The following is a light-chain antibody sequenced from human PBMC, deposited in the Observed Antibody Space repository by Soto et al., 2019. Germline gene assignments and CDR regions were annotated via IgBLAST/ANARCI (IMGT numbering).Light chain of an antibody. CDR2: DAS. CDR1: QRISRY. Sequence: IQVPKSRSTMTESVSDRVTMTCRASQRISRYLAWYQQKPGEAPKLLIYDASSLQSGVPSRFSGSGSGTEFSLSITGLQPDDLATYYCQRYRGLCSFAPGTKVDI. J-gene: IGKJ3*01. CDR3: QRYRGLCS. V-gene: IGKV1-5*01.